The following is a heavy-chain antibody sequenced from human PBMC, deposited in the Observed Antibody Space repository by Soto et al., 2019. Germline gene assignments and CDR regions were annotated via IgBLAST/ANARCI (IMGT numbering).Heavy chain of an antibody. D-gene: IGHD3-22*01. CDR3: ALNRDYDSSGYLNWFDP. J-gene: IGHJ5*02. Sequence: SGPTLVNPTQALTLTCTFSGFSLSTSGVGVGWIRQPPGKALEWLALIYWDDDKRYSPSLKSRLTITKDTSKNQVVLTMTNMDPVDTATYYCALNRDYDSSGYLNWFDPWGQGTLVTVSS. CDR1: GFSLSTSGVG. V-gene: IGHV2-5*02. CDR2: IYWDDDK.